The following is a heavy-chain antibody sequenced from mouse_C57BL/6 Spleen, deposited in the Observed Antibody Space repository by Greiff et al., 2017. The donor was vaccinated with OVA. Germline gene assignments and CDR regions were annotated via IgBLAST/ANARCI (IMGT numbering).Heavy chain of an antibody. D-gene: IGHD1-1*01. Sequence: EVQLVESGGGLVQPGGSLKLSCAASGFTFSDYGMAWVRQAPRKGPEWVAFISNLAYSIYYADTVTGRFTISRENAKNTLYLEMSSLRSEDTAMYYCARRYGSSGFDYWGQGTTLTVSS. V-gene: IGHV5-15*01. CDR3: ARRYGSSGFDY. CDR2: ISNLAYSI. J-gene: IGHJ2*01. CDR1: GFTFSDYG.